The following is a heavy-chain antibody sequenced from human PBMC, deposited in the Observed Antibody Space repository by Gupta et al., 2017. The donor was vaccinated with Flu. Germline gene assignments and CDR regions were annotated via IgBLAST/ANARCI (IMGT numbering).Heavy chain of an antibody. J-gene: IGHJ4*02. Sequence: EVHLVESGGGLVTPGGSLRLSCAASGFTFSSYSFHWVRQAPGKGLEWVSSISSSSSFIYYADSVRGRFTVSRDNAKNSLFLHMDNLRAEDAAIYYCVRSFAYANGASYDYWGQGTQVTVSS. CDR3: VRSFAYANGASYDY. D-gene: IGHD2-8*01. CDR1: GFTFSSYS. V-gene: IGHV3-21*01. CDR2: ISSSSSFI.